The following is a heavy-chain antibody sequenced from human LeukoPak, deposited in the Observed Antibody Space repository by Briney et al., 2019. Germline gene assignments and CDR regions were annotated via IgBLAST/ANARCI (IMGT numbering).Heavy chain of an antibody. CDR1: GGTFSSYA. V-gene: IGHV1-69*13. J-gene: IGHJ6*03. CDR3: ARWRASGGYYYYYYMDV. CDR2: IIPIVGTA. D-gene: IGHD3-10*01. Sequence: SVKVSCKASGGTFSSYAISWVRQAPGQGHEWMGGIIPIVGTANYAQKFQGRVTITADESTSTAYMELSSLRSEDTAVYYCARWRASGGYYYYYYMDVWGKGTTVTVSS.